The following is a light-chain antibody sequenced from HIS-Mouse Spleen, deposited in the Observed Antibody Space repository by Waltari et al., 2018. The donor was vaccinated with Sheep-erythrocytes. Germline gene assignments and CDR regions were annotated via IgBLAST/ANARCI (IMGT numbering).Light chain of an antibody. CDR3: QQLNSYPPFT. Sequence: DIQMTQSPSTLSASVGDRVTLTCRASQSISSWLAWYQQKPGKAPKLLIYKASSLESGVPSRFSGSGSGTEFTLTISSLQPEDFATYYCQQLNSYPPFTFGPGTKVDIK. V-gene: IGKV1-5*03. J-gene: IGKJ3*01. CDR1: QSISSW. CDR2: KAS.